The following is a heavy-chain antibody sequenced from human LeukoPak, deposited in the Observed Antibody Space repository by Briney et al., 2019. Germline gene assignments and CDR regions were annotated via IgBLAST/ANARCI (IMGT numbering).Heavy chain of an antibody. V-gene: IGHV4-39*07. J-gene: IGHJ4*02. CDR1: DDSISSISFY. D-gene: IGHD6-13*01. CDR3: ARLYSSSWFEGDY. Sequence: SETLSLTCTVSDDSISSISFYWGWIRQPPGKGLEWIGSIYYGGTTYYNPSLESRVTMSLDTSKKQFSLRLSSVTAADTAVYYCARLYSSSWFEGDYWGQGTLVTVSS. CDR2: IYYGGTT.